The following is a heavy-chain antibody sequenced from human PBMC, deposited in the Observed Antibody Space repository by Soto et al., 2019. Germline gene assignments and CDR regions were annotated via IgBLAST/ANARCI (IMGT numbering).Heavy chain of an antibody. D-gene: IGHD6-6*01. CDR3: AREQPARGDNSSSLLDV. J-gene: IGHJ6*02. Sequence: PSETLSLTCAVYGGSFSGYYWSWIRQPPWKGLEWIGEINYSGSTNYNPSLKSRVTISVDTSKNQFSLKLSSVTAADTAVYYCAREQPARGDNSSSLLDVWGQGTTVTVSS. CDR1: GGSFSGYY. CDR2: INYSGST. V-gene: IGHV4-34*01.